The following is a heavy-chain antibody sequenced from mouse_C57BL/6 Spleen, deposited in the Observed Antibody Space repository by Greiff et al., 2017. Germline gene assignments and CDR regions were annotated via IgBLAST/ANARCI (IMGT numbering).Heavy chain of an antibody. V-gene: IGHV1-81*01. D-gene: IGHD1-1*02. CDR3: ARRLWVYYFDY. J-gene: IGHJ2*01. CDR2: IYPRSGNP. CDR1: GYTFTSYG. Sequence: VQLQQSGAELARPGASVKLSCKASGYTFTSYGISWVKQRTGQGLEWIGEIYPRSGNPYYNEKFKGKATLTADKASSTAYMELRSLTSEDAAVYFCARRLWVYYFDYWGQGTTLTVSS.